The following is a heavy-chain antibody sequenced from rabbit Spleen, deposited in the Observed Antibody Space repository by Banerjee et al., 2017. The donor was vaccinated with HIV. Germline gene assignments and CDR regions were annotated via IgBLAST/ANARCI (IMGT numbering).Heavy chain of an antibody. V-gene: IGHV1S40*01. D-gene: IGHD4-1*01. J-gene: IGHJ6*01. CDR3: ARDLAVVIGWNFGW. CDR2: SYGGSSGTT. Sequence: QSLEESGGDLVKPGASLILTCTASGCSFSSNDDMCWVRQVPGKGLEVIQCSYGGSSGTTYYASWAKGRFTISTTSSTTVTLQMTSLTAAATATYFCARDLAVVIGWNFGWWGPGTLVTVS. CDR1: GCSFSSNDD.